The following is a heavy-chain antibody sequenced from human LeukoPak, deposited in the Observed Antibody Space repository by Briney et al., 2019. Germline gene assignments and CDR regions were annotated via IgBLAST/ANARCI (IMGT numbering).Heavy chain of an antibody. J-gene: IGHJ4*02. V-gene: IGHV4-59*01. CDR1: GGSISSYY. CDR2: IYYSGST. CDR3: ARGDDQDTAITYYFDY. D-gene: IGHD5-18*01. Sequence: SETLSLTCTVSGGSISSYYWSWIRQPPGKGLEWIGYIYYSGSTNYNPSLKSRVTISVDTSKNQFSLKLSSVTAADTAVYYCARGDDQDTAITYYFDYWGQGTLVTVSS.